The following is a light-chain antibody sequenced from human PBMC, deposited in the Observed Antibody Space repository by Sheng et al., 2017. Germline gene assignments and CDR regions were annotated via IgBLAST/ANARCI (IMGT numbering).Light chain of an antibody. CDR1: SSNIGSNT. Sequence: QSVLTQPPSASGTPGQRVTISSSGSSSNIGSNTVNWYQQLPGAAPKLLIYSSSQRPSGVPDRFSGSKSGTSASLAISGLQSEDEADYYCAAWDDSLNGWVFGGGTKLTVL. V-gene: IGLV1-44*01. CDR2: SSS. J-gene: IGLJ3*02. CDR3: AAWDDSLNGWV.